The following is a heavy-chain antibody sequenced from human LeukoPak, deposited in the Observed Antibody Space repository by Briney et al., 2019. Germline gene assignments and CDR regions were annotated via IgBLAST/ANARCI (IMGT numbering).Heavy chain of an antibody. CDR1: GYTFTNYY. CDR2: INPSGGNT. V-gene: IGHV1-46*01. Sequence: ASVKVSCKASGYTFTNYYIYWVRQAPRQGLEWMGIINPSGGNTNYAQKFQGRVTMTRDMSTSTVYMELSSLRSEDTAVYYCARGRRSLNWFDPWGQGTLVTVSS. CDR3: ARGRRSLNWFDP. J-gene: IGHJ5*02.